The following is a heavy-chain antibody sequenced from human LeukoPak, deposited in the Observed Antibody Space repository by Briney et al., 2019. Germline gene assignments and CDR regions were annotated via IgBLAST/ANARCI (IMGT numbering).Heavy chain of an antibody. V-gene: IGHV4-4*07. Sequence: SETLSLXCAVSGGSISSYYWSWIRQPAGKGLEWIGRIYTSGSTNYNPSLKSRVTMSVDTSKNQFSLKLSSVTAADTAVYYCARGGYQLLYGDYYYYMDVWGKGTTVTVPS. CDR3: ARGGYQLLYGDYYYYMDV. CDR2: IYTSGST. D-gene: IGHD2-2*02. CDR1: GGSISSYY. J-gene: IGHJ6*03.